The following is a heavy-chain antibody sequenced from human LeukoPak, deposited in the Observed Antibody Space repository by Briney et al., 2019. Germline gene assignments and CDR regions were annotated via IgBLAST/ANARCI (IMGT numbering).Heavy chain of an antibody. CDR1: GFTFSSYA. V-gene: IGHV3-23*01. CDR3: AKAAVAAYFYYYGMDV. J-gene: IGHJ6*02. CDR2: ISASGGTT. Sequence: PGGSLRLSCAASGFTFSSYAMSWVRHAPGKGLEGVSDISASGGTTYYADSVKGRFTISRDNSKNTLYLQMNSLRAEDTAVYYCAKAAVAAYFYYYGMDVWGQGTTVTVSS. D-gene: IGHD6-19*01.